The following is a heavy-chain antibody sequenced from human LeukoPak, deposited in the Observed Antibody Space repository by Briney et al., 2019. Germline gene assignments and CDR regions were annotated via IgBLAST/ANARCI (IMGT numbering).Heavy chain of an antibody. CDR1: EFTFTDYY. V-gene: IGHV1-2*02. J-gene: IGHJ4*02. CDR3: ARYRPPGAPYDY. Sequence: ASVKVSCKASEFTFTDYYIHWVRQAPGQGLEWMGWINPNSGGTNYAQKFQGRVSMTRDTPISTAYMELSRLRSDDTAVYYCARYRPPGAPYDYWCQGTLVTVSS. D-gene: IGHD1-14*01. CDR2: INPNSGGT.